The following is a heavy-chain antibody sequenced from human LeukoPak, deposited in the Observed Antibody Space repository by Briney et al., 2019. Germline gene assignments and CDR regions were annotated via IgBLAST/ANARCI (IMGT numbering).Heavy chain of an antibody. CDR3: ARTSYYGSGSWVGYYYYMDV. Sequence: SVKVSCKASGGTFSSYAISWVRQAPGQGLEWMGGIIPIFGTANYAQKFQGRVTITADKSTSTAYMELSSLRSEDTAVYYCARTSYYGSGSWVGYYYYMDVWGKGTTVTVSS. D-gene: IGHD3-10*01. CDR2: IIPIFGTA. J-gene: IGHJ6*03. CDR1: GGTFSSYA. V-gene: IGHV1-69*06.